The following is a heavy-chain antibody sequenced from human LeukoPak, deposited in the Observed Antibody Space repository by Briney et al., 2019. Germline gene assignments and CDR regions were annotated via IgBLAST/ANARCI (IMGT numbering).Heavy chain of an antibody. CDR1: GGSFSGYY. CDR3: ARGRTYTRYCSRGSCKLSSFDY. V-gene: IGHV4-34*01. J-gene: IGHJ4*02. Sequence: SETLSLTCAVYGGSFSGYYWSWIPPPPGKGLDRITEINHSGSTNYNPSRKSRVTISVGTSKNQSSLKLSSVTAADTAVYYCARGRTYTRYCSRGSCKLSSFDYWGQGTLVTVSS. CDR2: INHSGST. D-gene: IGHD2-15*01.